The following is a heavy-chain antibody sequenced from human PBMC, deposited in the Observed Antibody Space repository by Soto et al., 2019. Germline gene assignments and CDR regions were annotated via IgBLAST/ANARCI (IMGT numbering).Heavy chain of an antibody. J-gene: IGHJ4*02. CDR2: IYDGGTT. CDR3: ARGPSGDKFDY. V-gene: IGHV4-30-4*01. D-gene: IGHD7-27*01. CDR1: GGAISSAAYC. Sequence: QVQLQESGPRLVSPSQTLSLTFTGSGGAISSAAYCWSWIRQSPAKGLEWIGHIYDGGTTYSSPSLKGRVTISADTSETQFSLKLNSVSAADTAVYYCARGPSGDKFDYWGQGIQVTVSS.